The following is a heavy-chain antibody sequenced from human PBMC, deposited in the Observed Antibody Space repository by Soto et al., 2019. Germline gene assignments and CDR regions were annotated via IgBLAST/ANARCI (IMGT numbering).Heavy chain of an antibody. CDR1: GFTFSTYW. D-gene: IGHD5-18*01. CDR2: IKKDGSEE. CDR3: AGLDTSMVKSPGY. V-gene: IGHV3-7*01. Sequence: GRALRLSCATSGFTFSTYWMSWVLQAPWKGLEWVACIKKDGSEEYYVDSVKGRFTISRDNAKNSLYLQMNSLRAEDTAVYYCAGLDTSMVKSPGYWGKGTLVTVSS. J-gene: IGHJ4*02.